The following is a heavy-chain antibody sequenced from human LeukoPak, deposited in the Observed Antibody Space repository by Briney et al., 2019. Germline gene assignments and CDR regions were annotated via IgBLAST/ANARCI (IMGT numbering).Heavy chain of an antibody. CDR3: AELGITMIGGV. V-gene: IGHV3-66*01. CDR1: EFSVGSNY. J-gene: IGHJ6*04. CDR2: IYSGGRT. D-gene: IGHD3-10*02. Sequence: PGGSLRLSCAASEFSVGSNYMTWVRQAPGKGLEWVSVIYSGGRTYYADSVKGRFTISRDNAKNSLYLQMNSLRAEDTAVYYCAELGITMIGGVWGKGTTVTISS.